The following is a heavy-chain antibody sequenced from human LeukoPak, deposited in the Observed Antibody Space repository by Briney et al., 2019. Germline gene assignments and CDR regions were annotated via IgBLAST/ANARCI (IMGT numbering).Heavy chain of an antibody. Sequence: SETLSLTCTVSGGSISSSSYYWSWIRQPPGKGLEWIGYIYYSGSTNYNPSLKSRVTISVDTSKNQFSLKLTSVTAADTAVYYCARGAVSSGWYGHWFDSWGQGTLVTVSS. CDR2: IYYSGST. D-gene: IGHD6-19*01. V-gene: IGHV4-61*05. CDR3: ARGAVSSGWYGHWFDS. CDR1: GGSISSSSYY. J-gene: IGHJ5*01.